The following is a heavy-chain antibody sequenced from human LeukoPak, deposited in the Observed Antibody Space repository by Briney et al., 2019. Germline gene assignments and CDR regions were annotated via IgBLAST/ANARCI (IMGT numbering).Heavy chain of an antibody. D-gene: IGHD6-19*01. CDR1: GFTFSSYA. V-gene: IGHV3-23*01. Sequence: GGSLRLSCAASGFTFSSYAVSWVRQAPGKGLEWVSAIIGSGGGTYYADSVKGRFTISRDNSKNTVYLQMNSLSTEDTAVYYCAKTTTGYSSGRYPGWPVDYWGQGTLVTVSS. CDR2: IIGSGGGT. J-gene: IGHJ4*02. CDR3: AKTTTGYSSGRYPGWPVDY.